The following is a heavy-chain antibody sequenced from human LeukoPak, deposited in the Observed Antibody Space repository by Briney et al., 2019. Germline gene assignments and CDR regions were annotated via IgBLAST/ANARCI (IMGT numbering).Heavy chain of an antibody. D-gene: IGHD3-22*01. Sequence: SETLSLTCTVSGGSISSYYWSWIRQPPGKGLEWIGYIYYSGSTNYNPSLKSRVTISVDTSKNQFSLRLTSVAAADTAVYCCARAGHYYDGTWGKWFDPWGQGTLVTVSS. CDR1: GGSISSYY. V-gene: IGHV4-59*01. J-gene: IGHJ5*02. CDR2: IYYSGST. CDR3: ARAGHYYDGTWGKWFDP.